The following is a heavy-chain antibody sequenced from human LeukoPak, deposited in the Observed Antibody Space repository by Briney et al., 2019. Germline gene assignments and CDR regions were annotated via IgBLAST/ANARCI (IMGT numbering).Heavy chain of an antibody. CDR3: ARLLSSGSTRRIYEY. J-gene: IGHJ4*02. V-gene: IGHV3-64*01. Sequence: PGGSLRLSCAASGLTFSGYPMHCVRQAPGKGLEYVSAITPDGGGTYYASSVRGRFTISRDNSMNTLYLQMGGLRDEDMAVYYCARLLSSGSTRRIYEYWGQGTLVTVSS. D-gene: IGHD6-6*01. CDR2: ITPDGGGT. CDR1: GLTFSGYP.